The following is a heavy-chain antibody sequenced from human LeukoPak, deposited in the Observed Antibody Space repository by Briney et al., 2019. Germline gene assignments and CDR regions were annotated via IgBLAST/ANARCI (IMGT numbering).Heavy chain of an antibody. J-gene: IGHJ4*02. CDR1: GGSISSYY. CDR2: IYYSGST. Sequence: SETLSLTCTGSGGSISSYYWTWIRQPPGKGLEWIGYIYYSGSTNYNPSLNSRVTISVDTSKNQFSLKLTSVTAADTAVYYCARGVNSGYFDYCGQGTLVTVSS. V-gene: IGHV4-59*01. D-gene: IGHD1-26*01. CDR3: ARGVNSGYFDY.